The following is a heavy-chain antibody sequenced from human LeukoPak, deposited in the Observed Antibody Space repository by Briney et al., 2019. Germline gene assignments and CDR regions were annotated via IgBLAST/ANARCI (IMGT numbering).Heavy chain of an antibody. CDR3: ARGGSGYSYGKIDS. CDR1: GFTLSSYE. Sequence: GGSLRLSCAASGFTLSSYEMNWVRQAPGKGLEWVSYIGSSGSTIYYADSVKGRFTISRDNAKNSLYLQMNSLRDEDTAVYYCARGGSGYSYGKIDSWGQGILVTVSS. D-gene: IGHD5-18*01. J-gene: IGHJ4*02. V-gene: IGHV3-48*03. CDR2: IGSSGSTI.